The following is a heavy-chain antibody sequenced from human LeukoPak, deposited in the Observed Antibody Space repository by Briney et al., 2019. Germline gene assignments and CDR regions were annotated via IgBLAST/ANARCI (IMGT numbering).Heavy chain of an antibody. J-gene: IGHJ6*03. CDR3: AKDLQAIYYMDV. CDR1: GFTFSSYG. Sequence: AGGSLRLSCAASGFTFSSYGTSWVRQAPGKGLEWVSAISGSGGSTYYADSVKGRFTISRDNSKNTLYLQMNSLRAEDTAVYYCAKDLQAIYYMDVWGKGTTVTISS. V-gene: IGHV3-23*01. CDR2: ISGSGGST.